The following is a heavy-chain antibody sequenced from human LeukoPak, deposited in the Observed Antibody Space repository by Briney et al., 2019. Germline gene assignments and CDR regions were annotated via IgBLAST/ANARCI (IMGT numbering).Heavy chain of an antibody. Sequence: PGGSLRLSCAASGFTFSSYSMNWVRQAPGKGLEWVSYISSSSSTIYYADSVKGRFTISRDNAKNSLYLQMNSLRAEDTAVYYCARARVEMATITGPPDYWGQGTLVTVSS. V-gene: IGHV3-48*01. CDR1: GFTFSSYS. CDR3: ARARVEMATITGPPDY. CDR2: ISSSSSTI. D-gene: IGHD5-12*01. J-gene: IGHJ4*02.